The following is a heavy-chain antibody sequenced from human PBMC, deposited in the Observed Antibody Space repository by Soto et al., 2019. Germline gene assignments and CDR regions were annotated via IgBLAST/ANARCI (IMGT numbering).Heavy chain of an antibody. CDR2: IGTAGDT. V-gene: IGHV3-13*04. CDR1: GFTFSSYD. J-gene: IGHJ6*02. Sequence: GGSLRLSCAASGFTFSSYDMHWVRQATGKGLEWVSAIGTAGDTYYPGSVKGRFTISRENAKNSLYLQMNSLRAGDTAVYYCARDRCSGGSCYGMDVWGQGTTVTVSS. CDR3: ARDRCSGGSCYGMDV. D-gene: IGHD2-15*01.